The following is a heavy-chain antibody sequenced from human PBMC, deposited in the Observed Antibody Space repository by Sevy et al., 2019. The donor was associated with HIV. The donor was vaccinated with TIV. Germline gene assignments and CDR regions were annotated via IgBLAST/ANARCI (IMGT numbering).Heavy chain of an antibody. CDR2: INSDGSST. V-gene: IGHV3-74*03. J-gene: IGHJ3*02. CDR1: GFIFSRYW. Sequence: GGSLRLSCAASGFIFSRYWMHWVRQAPGKGLVWVSRINSDGSSTTYADSVRGRLTISRDNSKNTLYLDMSSLRAEDTAIYYCAGETAVASRGFDIWGQGAMVTVSS. CDR3: AGETAVASRGFDI. D-gene: IGHD2-2*01.